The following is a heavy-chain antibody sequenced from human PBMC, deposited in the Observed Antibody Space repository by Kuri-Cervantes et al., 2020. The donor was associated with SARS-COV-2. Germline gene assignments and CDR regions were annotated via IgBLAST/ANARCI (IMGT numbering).Heavy chain of an antibody. CDR2: IWYDGSNK. J-gene: IGHJ6*02. CDR3: AREAVVPAAKTYNWNYVRYGMDV. D-gene: IGHD2-2*01. CDR1: GFTFSSYG. V-gene: IGHV3-33*01. Sequence: GGSLRLSCAASGFTFSSYGMHWVRQAPGKGLEWVAVIWYDGSNKYYADSVKGRFTISRDNSKNTLYLQMNSLRAEDTAVYYCAREAVVPAAKTYNWNYVRYGMDVWGQGTTVTVSS.